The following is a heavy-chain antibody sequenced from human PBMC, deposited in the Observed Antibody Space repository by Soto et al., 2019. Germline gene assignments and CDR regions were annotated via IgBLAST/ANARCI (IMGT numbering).Heavy chain of an antibody. Sequence: QVPLVQSGAEVKKPGASVKVSCKASGYTFTSYGLSWVRQAPVQGLEWMGWISAYNGNTNYAQKRQGRVTMTTDTSTSTADREMRSLRSDDTAGYYCAGVGSGSYRYRPVARFDYWGQGTLVTVSS. CDR3: AGVGSGSYRYRPVARFDY. CDR1: GYTFTSYG. D-gene: IGHD3-10*01. V-gene: IGHV1-18*01. J-gene: IGHJ4*02. CDR2: ISAYNGNT.